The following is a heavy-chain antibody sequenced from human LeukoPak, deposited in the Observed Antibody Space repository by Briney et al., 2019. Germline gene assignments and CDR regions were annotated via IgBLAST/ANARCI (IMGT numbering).Heavy chain of an antibody. Sequence: GGSLGLSCAASGFTFSSYDMHWVRQATGKGLEWVTAIGTAGDTYYPVSVKGRFTISRENAKNSLYLQMNSLRAGDTAVYYCARGGDYYDSSGKDAFDIWGQGTMVTVSS. J-gene: IGHJ3*02. D-gene: IGHD3-22*01. CDR3: ARGGDYYDSSGKDAFDI. CDR2: IGTAGDT. V-gene: IGHV3-13*04. CDR1: GFTFSSYD.